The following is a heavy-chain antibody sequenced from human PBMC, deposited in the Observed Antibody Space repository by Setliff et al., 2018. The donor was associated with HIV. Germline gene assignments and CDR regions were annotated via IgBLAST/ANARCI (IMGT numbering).Heavy chain of an antibody. CDR3: AREGDGIDY. Sequence: PSETLSLTCTVSGDSISSSRSFWGWIRQSPGKGLEWIGSIYFSGNAYNTPSLKSRVTISVDASKNQISLKLTSVTAADTATYYCAREGDGIDYWGQGTLVTVSS. J-gene: IGHJ4*02. V-gene: IGHV4-39*02. CDR1: GDSISSSRSF. CDR2: IYFSGNA. D-gene: IGHD2-21*02.